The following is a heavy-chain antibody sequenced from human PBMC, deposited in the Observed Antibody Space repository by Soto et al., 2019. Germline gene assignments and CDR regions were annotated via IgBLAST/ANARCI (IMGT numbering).Heavy chain of an antibody. Sequence: QVQLVQSGAEVKKPGASVKVSYKASGYTFTGYYMHWVRQAPGQGLEWMGWINPNSGGTNYAQKFQGWVTMTRDTSISTAYMELSRLRSDDTAVYYCARGIAAAGTRYYYYGMDVWGQGTTVTVSS. D-gene: IGHD6-13*01. CDR2: INPNSGGT. CDR1: GYTFTGYY. J-gene: IGHJ6*02. V-gene: IGHV1-2*04. CDR3: ARGIAAAGTRYYYYGMDV.